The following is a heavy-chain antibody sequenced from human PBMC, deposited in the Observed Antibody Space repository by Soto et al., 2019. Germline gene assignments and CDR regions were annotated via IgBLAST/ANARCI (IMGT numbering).Heavy chain of an antibody. CDR1: GYTFTSYG. CDR3: ARDRPGADCSGGSCFHYYYYGMDV. D-gene: IGHD2-15*01. V-gene: IGHV1-18*04. CDR2: ISAYNGNT. Sequence: ASVKVSCKASGYTFTSYGISWVRQAPGQGLEWMGWISAYNGNTDYAQKLQGRVTMTTDTSTSTAYIELRSLRSDDTAVYYCARDRPGADCSGGSCFHYYYYGMDVWGQGTTVTVSS. J-gene: IGHJ6*02.